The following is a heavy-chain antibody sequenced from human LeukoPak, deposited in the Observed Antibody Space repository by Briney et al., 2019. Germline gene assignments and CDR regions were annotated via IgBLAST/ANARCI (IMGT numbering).Heavy chain of an antibody. V-gene: IGHV5-51*01. D-gene: IGHD2-2*02. CDR3: ARHPDCTRTSCYIDYYGMDV. CDR1: GYSFTSYW. CDR2: INPGDSDT. J-gene: IGHJ6*02. Sequence: GESLKISCKGSGYSFTSYWIGWVRQMPGKGLEWMGIINPGDSDTRYSPSFQGQVTISADKSISTAYLQWSSLKASDTAMYYCARHPDCTRTSCYIDYYGMDVWGQGTTVTVSS.